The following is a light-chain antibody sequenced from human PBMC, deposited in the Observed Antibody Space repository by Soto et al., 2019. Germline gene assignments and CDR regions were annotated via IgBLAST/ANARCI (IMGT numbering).Light chain of an antibody. Sequence: GDRVTITCRASHNINNWLAWLQMKPGKAPKVLIYDGSTLESGVPSRFSGTGSGTEFTLTISSLQPDDFATYYCQQYNSFLGQGTQLEIK. J-gene: IGKJ2*01. V-gene: IGKV1-5*01. CDR2: DGS. CDR3: QQYNSF. CDR1: HNINNW.